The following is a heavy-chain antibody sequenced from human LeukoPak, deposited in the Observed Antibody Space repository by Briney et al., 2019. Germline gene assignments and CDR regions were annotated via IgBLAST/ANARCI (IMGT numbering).Heavy chain of an antibody. CDR1: GFIFTDYG. V-gene: IGHV3-30*02. Sequence: GGSLRLSCAASGFIFTDYGMHWVRQAPGKGLEWLTFIRYDGSYKYYADSVKGRFTISRDNSKNTLYLQMNSLRAEDTAVYYCAKDRGYYGSGGDYWGQGTLVTVSS. D-gene: IGHD3-10*01. CDR2: IRYDGSYK. J-gene: IGHJ4*02. CDR3: AKDRGYYGSGGDY.